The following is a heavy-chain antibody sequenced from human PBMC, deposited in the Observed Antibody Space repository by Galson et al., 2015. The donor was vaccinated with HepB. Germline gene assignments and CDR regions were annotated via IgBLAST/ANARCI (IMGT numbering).Heavy chain of an antibody. D-gene: IGHD3-10*01. CDR1: GFTFGDYA. CDR2: IRTNAYGGTT. CDR3: ARFRGDYWYFDL. Sequence: SLRLSCAASGFTFGDYAMSWFRQAPGKGLEWVGFIRTNAYGGTTEYAASVKGRFTISRDDSKSIAYLQMNSLKTEDTAVYYCARFRGDYWYFDLWGRGTLVTVSS. J-gene: IGHJ2*01. V-gene: IGHV3-49*03.